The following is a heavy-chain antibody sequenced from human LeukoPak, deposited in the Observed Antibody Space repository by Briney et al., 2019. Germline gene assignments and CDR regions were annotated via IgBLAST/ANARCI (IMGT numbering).Heavy chain of an antibody. CDR3: ARDGSTGWHYFEY. CDR2: IYSDGGT. D-gene: IGHD6-19*01. J-gene: IGHJ4*02. Sequence: RGSLRPSCAASGFIVSSSYMSWVRQAPGQGLEWVSVIYSDGGTSFAGNTYYADSVEGRFTVSRDNSKNTLYLQMNSLRTEDTAVYYCARDGSTGWHYFEYWGQGTLVTVSS. V-gene: IGHV3-23*03. CDR1: GFIVSSSY.